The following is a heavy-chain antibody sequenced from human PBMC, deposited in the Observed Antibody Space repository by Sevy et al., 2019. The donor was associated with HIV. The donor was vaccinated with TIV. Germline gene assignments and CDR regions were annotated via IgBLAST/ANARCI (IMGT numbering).Heavy chain of an antibody. CDR1: GFTFSNAW. J-gene: IGHJ4*02. D-gene: IGHD3-22*01. CDR2: IKSKTDGGTT. V-gene: IGHV3-15*01. Sequence: GGSLRLSCAASGFTFSNAWMSWVRQAPGKGLERVGRIKSKTDGGTTDYAAPVESRFTISRDDSKNTLNLQMNSLKTEDTAVYYCTTDPYYYDSSGYYGSFDYWCQGTLVTVSS. CDR3: TTDPYYYDSSGYYGSFDY.